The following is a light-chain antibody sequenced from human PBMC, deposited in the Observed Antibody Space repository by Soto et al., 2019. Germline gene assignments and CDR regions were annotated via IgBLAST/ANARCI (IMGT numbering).Light chain of an antibody. CDR3: QQYNNWPLT. CDR1: QSVSSN. V-gene: IGKV3-15*01. J-gene: IGKJ4*01. Sequence: VMTQSPATLSVCPGERVTLSCRASQSVSSNLAWYQQKPGQAPRLLIYRASARATGVPARFSGSGSGTDFTLTISSLQSEDIALYYCQQYNNWPLTFGGGTKVDI. CDR2: RAS.